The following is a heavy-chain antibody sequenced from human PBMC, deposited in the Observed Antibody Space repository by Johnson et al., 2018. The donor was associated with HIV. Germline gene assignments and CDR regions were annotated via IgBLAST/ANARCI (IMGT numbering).Heavy chain of an antibody. CDR2: ISWNSGSI. Sequence: VQLVESGGGLVKPGGSLRLSCAASGFTFDDYAMHWVRQAPGKGLEWVSGISWNSGSIGYADSVKGRFTISRDNAKNSLYLQMNRLRGEDTALYYCAIDQVDRGGAFDIWGQGTMVTVSS. CDR3: AIDQVDRGGAFDI. J-gene: IGHJ3*02. V-gene: IGHV3-9*01. CDR1: GFTFDDYA. D-gene: IGHD5-12*01.